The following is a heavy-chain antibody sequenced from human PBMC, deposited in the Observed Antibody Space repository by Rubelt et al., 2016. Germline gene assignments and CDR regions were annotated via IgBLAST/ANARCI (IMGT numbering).Heavy chain of an antibody. V-gene: IGHV5-10-1*03. D-gene: IGHD3-3*01. Sequence: EVQLVQAGAEVKKPGESLRISCKGSGYSFTSYWISWVRQMPGKGLEWMGRIDPSDSYTNYSLSFHGHVTSSADKSISTAYLQWSRLKASDAAMYYCSIYDFWSGYYLDYWGQGTLVTVSS. CDR1: GYSFTSYW. J-gene: IGHJ4*02. CDR3: SIYDFWSGYYLDY. CDR2: IDPSDSYT.